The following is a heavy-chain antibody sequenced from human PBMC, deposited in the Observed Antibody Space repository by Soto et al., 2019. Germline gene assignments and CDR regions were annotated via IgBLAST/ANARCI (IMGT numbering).Heavy chain of an antibody. CDR1: GFTFSNYA. Sequence: QSGGSLRLSCAASGFTFSNYAMSWVRQAPGKGLEWVSDISASDGSTYYADSVKGRFTISRDNSKNTLYLQMNSLRAEDTAVYYCATARSFWSVQTYIIYHFDSWGQGTPVTVSS. CDR3: ATARSFWSVQTYIIYHFDS. D-gene: IGHD3-3*01. J-gene: IGHJ4*02. CDR2: ISASDGST. V-gene: IGHV3-23*01.